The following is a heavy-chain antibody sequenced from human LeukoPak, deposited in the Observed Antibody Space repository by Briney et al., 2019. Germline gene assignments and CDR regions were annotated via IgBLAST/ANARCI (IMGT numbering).Heavy chain of an antibody. CDR3: ANGDWRWLGLS. V-gene: IGHV5-51*01. Sequence: GESLKISCKASGYTFTGDWIGWVRQMPGKGLEWMGIIYPGDSDTRYSPSFQGQVTISADKSISTAYLQWSSLKASDTAMYYCANGDWRWLGLSWGQGTLVTVSS. D-gene: IGHD6-19*01. CDR1: GYTFTGDW. CDR2: IYPGDSDT. J-gene: IGHJ5*02.